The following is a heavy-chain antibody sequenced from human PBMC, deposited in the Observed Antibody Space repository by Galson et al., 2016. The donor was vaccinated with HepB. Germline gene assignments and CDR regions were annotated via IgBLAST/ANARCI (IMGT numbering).Heavy chain of an antibody. CDR3: ARDFEGYFDL. Sequence: SLRLSCAASGFTFSGNWMSWVRQAPGKGLEWVANIKQDGSEKYYVDSVKGRFTISRDNAKNSLYLQMNSLRAEDTALYYCARDFEGYFDLWGRGTLVTVSS. V-gene: IGHV3-7*01. CDR2: IKQDGSEK. CDR1: GFTFSGNW. J-gene: IGHJ2*01.